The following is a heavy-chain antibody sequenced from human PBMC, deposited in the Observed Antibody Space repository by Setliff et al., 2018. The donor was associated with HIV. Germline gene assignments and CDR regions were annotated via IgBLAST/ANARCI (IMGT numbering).Heavy chain of an antibody. V-gene: IGHV1-8*01. D-gene: IGHD3-10*01. CDR2: MNPNSGVS. Sequence: ASVKVSCKPSGHTFTNYDIHWMRRATGQGLEWMGWMNPNSGVSGYALKFHDRVTMTRDASITTAYMELSSLTSEDTAVYYCARGKGVGGVIITGGLDVWGQGTTVTVSS. CDR3: ARGKGVGGVIITGGLDV. J-gene: IGHJ6*02. CDR1: GHTFTNYD.